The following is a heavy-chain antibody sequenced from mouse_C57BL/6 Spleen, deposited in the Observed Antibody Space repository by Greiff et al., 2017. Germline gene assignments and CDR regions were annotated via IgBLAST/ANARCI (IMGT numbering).Heavy chain of an antibody. J-gene: IGHJ2*01. CDR1: GYAFSSSW. Sequence: QVQLQQSGPELVKPGASVKISCKASGYAFSSSWMNWVKQRPGKGLEWIGRIYPGDGDTNYNGKFKGKATLTADKSSSTAYMQLSSLTSEDSAVYFCARGEPYSHYFDYWGQGTTLTVSS. V-gene: IGHV1-82*01. CDR2: IYPGDGDT. CDR3: ARGEPYSHYFDY. D-gene: IGHD1-1*01.